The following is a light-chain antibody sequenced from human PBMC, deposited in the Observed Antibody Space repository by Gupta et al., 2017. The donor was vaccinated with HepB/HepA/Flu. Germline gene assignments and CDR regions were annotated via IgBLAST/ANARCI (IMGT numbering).Light chain of an antibody. J-gene: IGLJ2*01. CDR3: CSYTNDTTTFVV. Sequence: QPVLTQPASVSGSPGQSITITCTRTTSDVSAYNYVSWYQQHPGKAPNLMIYEDSDRPSGGSNRFSGSNYDNTNSPTLSSPQAEEEAEDDCCSYTNDTTTFVVFGGGTKLTVL. CDR2: EDS. CDR1: TSDVSAYNY. V-gene: IGLV2-14*01.